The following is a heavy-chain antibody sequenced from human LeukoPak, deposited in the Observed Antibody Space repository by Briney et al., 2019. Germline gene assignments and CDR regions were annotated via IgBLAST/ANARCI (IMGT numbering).Heavy chain of an antibody. CDR3: SRDHNYYSSGYYYAPLGY. V-gene: IGHV4-38-2*02. CDR2: IYHSGST. D-gene: IGHD3-22*01. Sequence: SETLSLTCTVSGYSISSGYYWGWIRPPPGKGLEWIGSIYHSGSTYYNPSLKSRVTISVDTSKTQLSLKLSSVTAADTAVYYCSRDHNYYSSGYYYAPLGYWGQGTLVTVSS. J-gene: IGHJ4*02. CDR1: GYSISSGYY.